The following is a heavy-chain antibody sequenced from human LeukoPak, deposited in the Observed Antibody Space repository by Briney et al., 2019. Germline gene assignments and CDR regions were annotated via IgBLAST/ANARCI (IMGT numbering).Heavy chain of an antibody. CDR3: ARSQDIIAVPAALPVR. V-gene: IGHV4-31*03. D-gene: IGHD2-2*01. J-gene: IGHJ4*02. CDR2: IYYSGST. CDR1: GGSISSGGYY. Sequence: SQTLSLTCTVSGGSISSGGYYWSWIRQHPGKGLEWIGYIYYSGSTYYNPSLKSRVTISVDTSKNQFSLNLSSVTAADTAVYYCARSQDIIAVPAALPVRWGQGTLLTVSS.